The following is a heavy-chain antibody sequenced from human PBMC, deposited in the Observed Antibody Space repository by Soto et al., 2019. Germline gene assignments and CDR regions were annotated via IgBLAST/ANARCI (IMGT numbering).Heavy chain of an antibody. CDR1: GFTFSSYS. V-gene: IGHV3-21*01. J-gene: IGHJ6*02. D-gene: IGHD6-13*01. CDR3: ARAGGEAAAGRRGYYYYYGMDV. CDR2: ISSSSSYI. Sequence: EVQLVESGGGLVKPGGSLRLSCAASGFTFSSYSMNWVRQAPGKGLEWVSSISSSSSYIYYADSVKGRFTISRDNAKNSLYLQMNSLRAEDTAVDYCARAGGEAAAGRRGYYYYYGMDVWGQGTTVTVSS.